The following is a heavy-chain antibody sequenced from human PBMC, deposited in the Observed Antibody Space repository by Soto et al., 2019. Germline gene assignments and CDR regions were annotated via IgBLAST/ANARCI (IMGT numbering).Heavy chain of an antibody. V-gene: IGHV4-34*01. CDR1: GGSFSGYY. J-gene: IGHJ5*02. Sequence: PSETLSLTCAVYGGSFSGYYWSWIRQPPGKGLEWIGYINYSGSTNYNPSLKSRVTMSVDTSKNQFSLKLSSVTAVDTAVYYCARTQTQYNWFDPWGQGTLVTVSS. CDR2: INYSGST. CDR3: ARTQTQYNWFDP.